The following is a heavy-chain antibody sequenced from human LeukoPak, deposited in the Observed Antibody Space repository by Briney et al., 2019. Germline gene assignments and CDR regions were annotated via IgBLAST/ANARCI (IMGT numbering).Heavy chain of an antibody. CDR3: ARLKNYGDYGY. CDR2: IYSYNGNK. Sequence: ASVKVSCKASGYTFTSYGISWVRQAPGQGLEWMGWIYSYNGNKNYAHKFQGRVTMTTDTSTRTAYMELRSLRSDDTAVYYCARLKNYGDYGYWGQGTLVTVSS. D-gene: IGHD4-17*01. J-gene: IGHJ4*02. V-gene: IGHV1-18*01. CDR1: GYTFTSYG.